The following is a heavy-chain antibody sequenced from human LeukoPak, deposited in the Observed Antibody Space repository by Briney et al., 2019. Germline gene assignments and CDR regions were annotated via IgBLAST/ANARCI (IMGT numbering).Heavy chain of an antibody. CDR3: AKDGAAGTYYYYGMDV. CDR2: ISWNSGSI. V-gene: IGHV3-9*01. D-gene: IGHD6-13*01. J-gene: IGHJ6*02. CDR1: GFTFSDYY. Sequence: GGSLRLSCAASGFTFSDYYMSWIRQAPGKGLEWVSGISWNSGSIGYADSVKGRFTISRDNAKNSLYLQMNSLRAEDTALYSCAKDGAAGTYYYYGMDVWGQGTTVTVSS.